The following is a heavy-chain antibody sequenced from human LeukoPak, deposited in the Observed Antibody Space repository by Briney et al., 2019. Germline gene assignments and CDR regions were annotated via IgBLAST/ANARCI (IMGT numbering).Heavy chain of an antibody. J-gene: IGHJ4*02. V-gene: IGHV4-61*02. Sequence: PSETLSLICNVSSGSISSTSYYWSWIRQPAGKGLEWIGRIYTSGSTNYNPSLKSRVTMSVDTSKNQFSLKLSSVTAADTAVYYCAREQRGEPDVNYAIDYWGQGTLVTVSS. CDR2: IYTSGST. CDR1: SGSISSTSYY. D-gene: IGHD1-7*01. CDR3: AREQRGEPDVNYAIDY.